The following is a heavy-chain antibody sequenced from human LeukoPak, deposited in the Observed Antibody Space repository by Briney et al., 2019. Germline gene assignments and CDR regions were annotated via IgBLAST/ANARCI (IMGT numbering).Heavy chain of an antibody. Sequence: GRSLRLSCAASGFTFSSYGMHWVRQAPGKGLEWVAVISYDGSNKYYADSVKGRFTISRDNSKNTLYLQMNSLRVEDTAVYYCAKDPYGSGSSHMDVWGQGTTVTVSS. CDR2: ISYDGSNK. V-gene: IGHV3-30*18. D-gene: IGHD3-10*01. CDR1: GFTFSSYG. J-gene: IGHJ6*02. CDR3: AKDPYGSGSSHMDV.